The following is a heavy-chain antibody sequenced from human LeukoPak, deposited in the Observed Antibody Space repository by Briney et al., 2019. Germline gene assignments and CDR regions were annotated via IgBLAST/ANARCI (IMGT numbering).Heavy chain of an antibody. CDR1: GFTFSSYW. J-gene: IGHJ6*03. D-gene: IGHD3-3*01. V-gene: IGHV3-74*01. CDR2: INSDGSST. Sequence: GGSLRLSCAASGFTFSSYWMHWVRQAPGKGLVWVSRINSDGSSTSYADSVKGRFTISRDNAKNTLYLQMNSLRAEDTAVYYCARDRPDTFGVVTSVYYYYMDVWGKGTTVTVSS. CDR3: ARDRPDTFGVVTSVYYYYMDV.